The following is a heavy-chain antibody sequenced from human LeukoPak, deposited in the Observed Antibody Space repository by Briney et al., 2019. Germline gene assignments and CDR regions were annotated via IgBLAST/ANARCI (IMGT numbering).Heavy chain of an antibody. J-gene: IGHJ3*02. CDR1: GYTLTELS. CDR2: FDPEDGET. CDR3: ARAYYYDNSGHWGFVAFDI. V-gene: IGHV1-24*01. Sequence: ASVKVSCKVSGYTLTELSMHWVRQAPGKGLEWMGGFDPEDGETIYAQKFQGTVTMTEDTSTDTAYMELSSLRSEDTAVSYCARAYYYDNSGHWGFVAFDIWGQGTMVTVSS. D-gene: IGHD3-22*01.